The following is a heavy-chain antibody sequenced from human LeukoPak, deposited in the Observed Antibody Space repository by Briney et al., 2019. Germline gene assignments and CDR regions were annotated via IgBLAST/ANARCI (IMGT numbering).Heavy chain of an antibody. D-gene: IGHD2-15*01. J-gene: IGHJ5*02. CDR2: INHSGGT. Sequence: PSETLSLTCAVYGGSFSGYYWSWIRQPPGKGLEWIGEINHSGGTNYNPSLKSRVTISVDTSKNQFSLKLSSVTAADTAVYYCARRPPRACSGGSCKPNRDNWFDPWGQGTLVTVSS. V-gene: IGHV4-34*01. CDR3: ARRPPRACSGGSCKPNRDNWFDP. CDR1: GGSFSGYY.